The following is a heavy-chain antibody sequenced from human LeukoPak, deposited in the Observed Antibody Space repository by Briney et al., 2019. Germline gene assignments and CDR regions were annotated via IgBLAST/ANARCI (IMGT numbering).Heavy chain of an antibody. D-gene: IGHD6-25*01. Sequence: NSSETLSLTCAVYGGSFSGYYWSWIRQPPGKGLEWIGEINHSGSTNYNPSLKSRATISVDTSKNQFSLKLSSVTAADTAVYYCARVARQRYYYYGMDVWGQGTTVTVSS. CDR2: INHSGST. J-gene: IGHJ6*02. V-gene: IGHV4-34*01. CDR3: ARVARQRYYYYGMDV. CDR1: GGSFSGYY.